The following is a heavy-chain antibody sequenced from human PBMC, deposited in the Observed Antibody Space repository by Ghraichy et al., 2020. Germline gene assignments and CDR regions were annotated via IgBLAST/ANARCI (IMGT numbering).Heavy chain of an antibody. CDR1: GGSFSGYY. D-gene: IGHD2-15*01. J-gene: IGHJ3*02. CDR3: ARYSSPRAFDI. CDR2: INHSGST. V-gene: IGHV4-34*01. Sequence: SETLSLTCAVYGGSFSGYYWSWIRQPPGKGLEWIGEINHSGSTNYNPSLKSRVTISVDTSKNQFSLKVSSVTAADTAVYYCARYSSPRAFDIWGQGTMVTVSS.